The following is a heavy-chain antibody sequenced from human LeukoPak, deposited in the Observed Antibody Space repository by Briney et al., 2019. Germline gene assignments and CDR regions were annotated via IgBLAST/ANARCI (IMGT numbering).Heavy chain of an antibody. CDR1: GFTFDDYA. CDR2: ISWNSGSM. CDR3: AKSYSSGWGGYFDY. V-gene: IGHV3-9*01. Sequence: GGSLRLSCAAPGFTFDDYAMHWVRQAPGKGLEWVSGISWNSGSMGYADSVKGRFTISRDNAKNSLYLQMNSLRAEDTALYYCAKSYSSGWGGYFDYWGQGTLVTVSS. J-gene: IGHJ4*02. D-gene: IGHD6-19*01.